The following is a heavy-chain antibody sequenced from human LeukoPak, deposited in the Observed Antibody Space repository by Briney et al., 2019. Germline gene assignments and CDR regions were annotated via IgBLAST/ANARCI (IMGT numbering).Heavy chain of an antibody. V-gene: IGHV4-34*01. J-gene: IGHJ6*02. CDR1: GGSFSGYY. D-gene: IGHD6-13*01. Sequence: PSETLSLTCAVYGGSFSGYYRSWIRQPPGKGLEWIGEINHSGSTNYNPSLKSRVTISVDTSKNQFSLKLSSVTAADTAVYYCARIAAAGFGMDVWGQGTTVTVSS. CDR3: ARIAAAGFGMDV. CDR2: INHSGST.